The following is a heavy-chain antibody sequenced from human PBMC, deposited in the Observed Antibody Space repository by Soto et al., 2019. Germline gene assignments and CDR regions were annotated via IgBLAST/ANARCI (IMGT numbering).Heavy chain of an antibody. CDR3: VRVVAIPGYPDN. V-gene: IGHV1-69*12. D-gene: IGHD5-12*01. Sequence: HVQLVQSGAEVRQPASSVKGSCKTSGGTFSSYAISWVRRAPGQGLEWMGGIVPIVDTSTYAQKFQGRVTITADESTSTVYMELSSLRSDDTAVYYCVRVVAIPGYPDNWGQGTLVTVSS. CDR2: IVPIVDTS. CDR1: GGTFSSYA. J-gene: IGHJ4*02.